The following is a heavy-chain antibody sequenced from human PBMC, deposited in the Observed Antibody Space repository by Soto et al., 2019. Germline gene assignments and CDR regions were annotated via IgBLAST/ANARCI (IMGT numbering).Heavy chain of an antibody. Sequence: QITLKESGPTLVRPTQTLTLTCSFSGFSLTTRGVGVSWIRQPPGKALEWLALIYWDNDKRYSPSLKDRLTITKDTSKNQVVLTMTNVDPVDTATYSWAHIKCVLRGVAYYHNGMDVWGPGTTVTVSS. CDR3: AHIKCVLRGVAYYHNGMDV. CDR2: IYWDNDK. D-gene: IGHD3-10*01. V-gene: IGHV2-5*02. J-gene: IGHJ6*02. CDR1: GFSLTTRGVG.